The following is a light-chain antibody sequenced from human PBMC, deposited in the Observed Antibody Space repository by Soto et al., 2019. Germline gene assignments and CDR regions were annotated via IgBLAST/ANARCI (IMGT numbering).Light chain of an antibody. CDR3: SSYTGSSTFYV. J-gene: IGLJ1*01. CDR2: DVS. Sequence: QSVLTQPASVSGSPGQSITISCTGTGSDVGDYNYVSWYQHHTGKAPRLMIYDVSNRPSGVSNRFSGSKSGNTASLTISGLQAEDEADYYCSSYTGSSTFYVFGSGTKLT. CDR1: GSDVGDYNY. V-gene: IGLV2-14*03.